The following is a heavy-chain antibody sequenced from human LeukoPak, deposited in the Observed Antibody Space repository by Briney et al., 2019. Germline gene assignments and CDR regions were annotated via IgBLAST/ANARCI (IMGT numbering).Heavy chain of an antibody. CDR3: ARVVRVGAAHYFDY. D-gene: IGHD1-26*01. V-gene: IGHV3-66*01. J-gene: IGHJ4*02. CDR1: GFTVSSNY. Sequence: GGSLRLSCAASGFTVSSNYMSWVRQAPGKGLEWVSVIYSGGSTYYADSVKGRFTISRDNSKNTLYLQMNSLRAEDTAVYYCARVVRVGAAHYFDYWGQGTLVTVSS. CDR2: IYSGGST.